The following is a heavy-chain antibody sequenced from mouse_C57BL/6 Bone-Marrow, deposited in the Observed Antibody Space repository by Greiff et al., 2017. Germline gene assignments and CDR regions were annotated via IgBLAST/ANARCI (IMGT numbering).Heavy chain of an antibody. V-gene: IGHV1-78*01. CDR1: GYTFTDHT. D-gene: IGHD2-2*01. CDR2: IYPRDGST. Sequence: VQLQQSDAELVKPGASVKISCKVPGYTFTDHTIHWMKQRPEQGLEWIGYIYPRDGSTKYNEKFKGKATLTADKSSSTAYMQLNSLTSEDSAVYFCARWTIGYDEGYYFDYWGQGTTLTVSS. CDR3: ARWTIGYDEGYYFDY. J-gene: IGHJ2*01.